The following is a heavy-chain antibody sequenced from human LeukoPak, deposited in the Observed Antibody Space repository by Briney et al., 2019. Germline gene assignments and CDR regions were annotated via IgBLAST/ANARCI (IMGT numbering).Heavy chain of an antibody. CDR3: ARSPDLGTTGYFDY. V-gene: IGHV3-30-3*01. CDR1: GFTFSSYA. J-gene: IGHJ4*02. Sequence: GGSLRLSCAASGFTFSSYAMRWVRQAPGKGLEWVAVISYDGSNKYYADSVKGRFTISRDNSKNTLYLQMNSLRAEDTAVYYCARSPDLGTTGYFDYWGQGTLVTVSS. D-gene: IGHD4-11*01. CDR2: ISYDGSNK.